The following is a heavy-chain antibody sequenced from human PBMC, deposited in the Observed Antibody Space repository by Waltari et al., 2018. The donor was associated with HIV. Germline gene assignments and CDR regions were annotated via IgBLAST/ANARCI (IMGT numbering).Heavy chain of an antibody. CDR2: ISGDGSST. D-gene: IGHD2-15*01. CDR1: GFTFSNYW. V-gene: IGHV3-74*01. CDR3: VREVVVAATWWFDP. Sequence: EVQLVESGGGLVQPGGSLRLSCAASGFTFSNYWMHWVPQAPGKGLVWVSRISGDGSSTTYADSVKGRFTISRDNPKNTLYLQMNSLRVEDTAVYYCVREVVVAATWWFDPWGQGTLVTVSS. J-gene: IGHJ5*02.